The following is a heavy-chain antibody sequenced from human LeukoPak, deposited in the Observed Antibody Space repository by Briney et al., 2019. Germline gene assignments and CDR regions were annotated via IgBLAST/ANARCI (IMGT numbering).Heavy chain of an antibody. V-gene: IGHV4-30-4*01. CDR3: AREGYYGSGSYYKSDGIDY. D-gene: IGHD3-10*01. Sequence: SETLSLTRTVPRGSISSGHYYFIWIFQPPCNCLHFLGSIYYTSCPFYNPSLKGRVTISVDTSRNQFSLKLSSVTAADTAVYYCAREGYYGSGSYYKSDGIDYWGQGTLVTVSS. J-gene: IGHJ4*02. CDR2: IYYTSCP. CDR1: RGSISSGHYY.